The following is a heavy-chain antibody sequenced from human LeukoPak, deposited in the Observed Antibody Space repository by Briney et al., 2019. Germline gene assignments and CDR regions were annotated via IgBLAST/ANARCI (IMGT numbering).Heavy chain of an antibody. CDR2: IIPIFGTA. J-gene: IGHJ4*02. V-gene: IGHV1-69*13. CDR3: ANWIALGPPRYFDY. Sequence: SVKVSCKASGGTFSSYAISWVRQAPGQGLEWMGGIIPIFGTANYAQKFQGRVTITADESTSTAYMELSSLRSEDTAVYYCANWIALGPPRYFDYWGQGTLVTVSS. D-gene: IGHD1-1*01. CDR1: GGTFSSYA.